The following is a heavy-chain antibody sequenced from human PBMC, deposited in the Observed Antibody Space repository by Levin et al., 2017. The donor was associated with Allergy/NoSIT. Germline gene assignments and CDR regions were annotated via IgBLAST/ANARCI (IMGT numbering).Heavy chain of an antibody. Sequence: RAGGSLRLSCAASGFTFSSYGMHWVRQAPGKGLEWVAVISYDENNKYYADSVKGRFTISRDNSKNTVYLQMSSLRAEDTAVYYCAKVLFEDCWSGSGKIGWFDAWGQGTLVTVSS. J-gene: IGHJ5*02. V-gene: IGHV3-30*18. D-gene: IGHD3-3*01. CDR1: GFTFSSYG. CDR2: ISYDENNK. CDR3: AKVLFEDCWSGSGKIGWFDA.